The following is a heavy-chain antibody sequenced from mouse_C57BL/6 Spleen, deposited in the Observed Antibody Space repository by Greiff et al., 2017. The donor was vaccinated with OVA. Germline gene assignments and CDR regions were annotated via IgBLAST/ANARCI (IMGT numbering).Heavy chain of an antibody. CDR1: GFTFSSYA. CDR3: ARDSLAYYSNYEFAY. CDR2: ISDGGSYT. V-gene: IGHV5-4*01. Sequence: DVMLVESGGGLVKPGGSLKLSCAASGFTFSSYAMSWVRQTPEQRLEWVATISDGGSYTYYPDNVKGRFTISRDNAKNNLYLQMSHLKSEDTAMYYCARDSLAYYSNYEFAYWGQGTLVTVSA. D-gene: IGHD2-5*01. J-gene: IGHJ3*01.